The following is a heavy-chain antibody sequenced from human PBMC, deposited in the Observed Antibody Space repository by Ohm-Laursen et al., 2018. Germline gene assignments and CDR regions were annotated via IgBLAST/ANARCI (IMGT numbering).Heavy chain of an antibody. CDR1: GFTFSTHW. CDR2: IKQDGSEK. CDR3: ASSRPKGGYSYGRDDY. J-gene: IGHJ4*02. Sequence: SLRLSCAASGFTFSTHWMTWVRQAPGKGLEWVANIKQDGSEKYYVDSVKGRFTISRDNAKNSLYLQMNSLRAEDTAVYYRASSRPKGGYSYGRDDYWGQGTLVTVSS. V-gene: IGHV3-7*01. D-gene: IGHD5-18*01.